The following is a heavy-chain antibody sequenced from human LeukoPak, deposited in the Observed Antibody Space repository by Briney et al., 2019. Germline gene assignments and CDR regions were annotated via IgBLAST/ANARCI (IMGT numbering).Heavy chain of an antibody. J-gene: IGHJ4*02. CDR2: IYYSGST. V-gene: IGHV4-59*08. CDR3: ARHDPPDY. Sequence: SETLSLTCTDSGGSISSYYWSWIRQPPGKGLEWIGYIYYSGSTNYNPSLKSRVTISVDTSKNQFSLKLSSVTAADTAVYYCARHDPPDYWGQGTLVTVSS. CDR1: GGSISSYY.